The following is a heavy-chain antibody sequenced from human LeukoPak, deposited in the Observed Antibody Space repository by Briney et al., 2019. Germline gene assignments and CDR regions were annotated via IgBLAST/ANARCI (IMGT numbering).Heavy chain of an antibody. CDR2: ISSSSSYI. D-gene: IGHD3-9*01. V-gene: IGHV3-21*01. CDR1: GFTFSSYS. Sequence: GGSLRLSCAASGFTFSSYSMTWVRQAPGKGLEWVSSISSSSSYIYYADLVKGRFTISRDNAKNSLYLQMNSLRAEDTAVYYCARALDVLRYFDWLSYYYYYYYMDVWGKGTTVTVSS. CDR3: ARALDVLRYFDWLSYYYYYYYMDV. J-gene: IGHJ6*03.